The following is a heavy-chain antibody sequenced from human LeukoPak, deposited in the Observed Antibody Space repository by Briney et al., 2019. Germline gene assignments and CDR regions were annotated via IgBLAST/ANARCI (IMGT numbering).Heavy chain of an antibody. V-gene: IGHV4-39*02. CDR2: IYYSGST. CDR1: GGSISSSSYH. Sequence: SETLSLTCTVSGGSISSSSYHWGWIRQPPGKGLEWIGSIYYSGSTYYNPSPKSPVTISVDTSKNQFSLRLSSVTAADTAVYYCARDCSGGSCYGAFDIWGQGTMVTVSS. D-gene: IGHD2-15*01. CDR3: ARDCSGGSCYGAFDI. J-gene: IGHJ3*02.